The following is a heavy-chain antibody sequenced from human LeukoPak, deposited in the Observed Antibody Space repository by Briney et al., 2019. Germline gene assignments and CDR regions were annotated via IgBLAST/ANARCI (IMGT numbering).Heavy chain of an antibody. V-gene: IGHV3-74*01. CDR2: VKSDGSST. J-gene: IGHJ4*02. D-gene: IGHD1-14*01. CDR3: ASSDRLDY. Sequence: PGGSLRLSCAASGFTFSSYAMHWVRQAPGKGLVWVSRVKSDGSSTSYADSVKGRFTISRDNAKNTLYLQMNSLRAEDTAVYYCASSDRLDYWGQGALLTVSS. CDR1: GFTFSSYA.